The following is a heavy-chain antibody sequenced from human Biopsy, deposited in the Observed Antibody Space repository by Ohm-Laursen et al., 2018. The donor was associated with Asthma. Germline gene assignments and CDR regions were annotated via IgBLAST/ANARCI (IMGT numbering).Heavy chain of an antibody. Sequence: SLRLSCSASGFTFSSYGMHWVRQAPGKGLEWVAGISYDGSNKYYADSVKGRFTISRDNSKNTLYLQMNSLRAEDTAVYYCASQSSGPDFWSGYYYFDYWGQGPLVTVSS. CDR3: ASQSSGPDFWSGYYYFDY. CDR1: GFTFSSYG. J-gene: IGHJ4*02. D-gene: IGHD3-3*01. V-gene: IGHV3-30*03. CDR2: ISYDGSNK.